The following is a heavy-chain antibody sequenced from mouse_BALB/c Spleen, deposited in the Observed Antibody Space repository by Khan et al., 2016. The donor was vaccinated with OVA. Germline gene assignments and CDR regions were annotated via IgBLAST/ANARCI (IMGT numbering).Heavy chain of an antibody. D-gene: IGHD1-1*01. CDR1: GFTLTSYG. CDR2: IWGDGST. J-gene: IGHJ3*01. CDR3: ALYYYGRAWFAY. Sequence: QMQLEESGPGLVAPSQSLSITCTVSGFTLTSYGVGWVRQPPGKGLEWLGGIWGDGSTNYHAALISRLHINKDNTKRQIFLKHNSQQTEDTATYYCALYYYGRAWFAYWGQGTLVTVSA. V-gene: IGHV2-3*01.